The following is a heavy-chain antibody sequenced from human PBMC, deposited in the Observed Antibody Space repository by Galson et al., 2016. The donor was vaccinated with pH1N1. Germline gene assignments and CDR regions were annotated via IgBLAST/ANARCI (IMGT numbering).Heavy chain of an antibody. V-gene: IGHV3-64*01. CDR2: INNIGSST. Sequence: SLRLSCAASGFTFRTYAMHWVRQAPGKGLEYVSGINNIGSSTYYASSFKGRFTISSDNSKNTLYLQMGSLRAEDMAVYYCAREDYYDSSGFGYWGQGTLVTVSS. CDR3: AREDYYDSSGFGY. J-gene: IGHJ4*02. CDR1: GFTFRTYA. D-gene: IGHD3-22*01.